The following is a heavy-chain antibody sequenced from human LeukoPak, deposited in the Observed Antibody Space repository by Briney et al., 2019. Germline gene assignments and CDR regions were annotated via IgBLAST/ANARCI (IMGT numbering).Heavy chain of an antibody. Sequence: SETLSLTCTVSGGPITSDYWSWVRQPPGKEPEWIAYIYYTGTTSGRTDYNPSLQSRVSISIDTSKSQFSLRLDSVTAADTAFYYCAEIPRIWGQGILVTVSS. D-gene: IGHD5-24*01. J-gene: IGHJ4*02. CDR2: IYYTGTTSGRT. CDR3: AEIPRI. V-gene: IGHV4-59*01. CDR1: GGPITSDY.